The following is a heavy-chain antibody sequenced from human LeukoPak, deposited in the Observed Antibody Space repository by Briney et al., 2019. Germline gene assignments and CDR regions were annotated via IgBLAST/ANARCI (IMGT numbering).Heavy chain of an antibody. CDR1: GFSFGGYA. CDR2: ISWNSGAI. J-gene: IGHJ2*01. Sequence: PGGSLRLSCAASGFSFGGYALNWVRQAPGKGLEWVASISWNSGAIIHADSVKGRFTISRDNAKNSLYLQMDSLRTEDTALYYCVKSGGYATAIRYFDLWGRGTLVTVSP. V-gene: IGHV3-9*01. CDR3: VKSGGYATAIRYFDL. D-gene: IGHD2-21*02.